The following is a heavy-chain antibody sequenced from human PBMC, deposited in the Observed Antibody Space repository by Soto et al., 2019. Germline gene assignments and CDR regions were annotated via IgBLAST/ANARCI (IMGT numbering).Heavy chain of an antibody. V-gene: IGHV3-11*03. CDR3: AKSKPPRAGIAAARYGDY. D-gene: IGHD6-13*01. Sequence: GGSLRLSCAASGFTFSDYYMSWIRQAPGKGLEWVSYIGSSSSYTNYADSVKGRFTISRDSAKNSLYLQMNSLRAEDTAVYYWAKSKPPRAGIAAARYGDYWGQGTLVTASS. CDR2: IGSSSSYT. J-gene: IGHJ4*02. CDR1: GFTFSDYY.